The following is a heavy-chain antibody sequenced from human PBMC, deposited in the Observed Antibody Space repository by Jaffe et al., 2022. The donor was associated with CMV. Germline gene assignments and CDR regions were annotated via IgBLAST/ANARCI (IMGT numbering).Heavy chain of an antibody. Sequence: QVQLVESGGGVVQPGRSLRLSCAASGFTFSSYGMHWVRQAPGKGLEWVAVIWYDGSNKYYADSVKGRFTISRDNSKNTLYLQMNSLRAEDTAVYYCARDLYYYGSGSYAGARDWFDPWGQGTLVTVSS. CDR3: ARDLYYYGSGSYAGARDWFDP. J-gene: IGHJ5*02. V-gene: IGHV3-33*01. D-gene: IGHD3-10*01. CDR1: GFTFSSYG. CDR2: IWYDGSNK.